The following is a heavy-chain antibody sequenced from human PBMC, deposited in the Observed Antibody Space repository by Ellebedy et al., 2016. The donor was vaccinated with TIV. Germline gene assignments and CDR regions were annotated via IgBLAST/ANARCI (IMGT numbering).Heavy chain of an antibody. D-gene: IGHD6-19*01. CDR3: ARRPYSSGWFSFDP. V-gene: IGHV1-3*01. CDR1: GYTFTNYA. CDR2: INAGNGYT. J-gene: IGHJ5*02. Sequence: ASVKVSCKASGYTFTNYAIHWVRQAPGQRLEWMGWINAGNGYTQNSQKFQGRVTITRDTSASTAYMELSSLRSEDTAVYYCARRPYSSGWFSFDPWGQGTLVTVSP.